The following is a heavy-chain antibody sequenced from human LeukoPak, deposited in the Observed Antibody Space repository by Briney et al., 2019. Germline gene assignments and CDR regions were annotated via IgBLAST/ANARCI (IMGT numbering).Heavy chain of an antibody. CDR3: ARHPELYFFDY. V-gene: IGHV4-59*08. J-gene: IGHJ4*02. CDR2: IFYTGNP. D-gene: IGHD3-10*01. Sequence: SETLSLTCTVSGTPISYYYCSWLRQSPGKGLEWIGYIFYTGNPDYNLSRKSRVSISADTSKNQVSLTLSSVTAADTAVYYCARHPELYFFDYWGQGTLVTVSS. CDR1: GTPISYYY.